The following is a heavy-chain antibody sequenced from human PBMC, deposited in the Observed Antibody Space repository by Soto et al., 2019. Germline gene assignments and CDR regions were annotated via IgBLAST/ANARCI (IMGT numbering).Heavy chain of an antibody. J-gene: IGHJ4*02. CDR1: GFTFSTYA. CDR3: AKRVAASGSGWDY. CDR2: ISYNGADR. Sequence: EVQLLESGGGLVQPGESLRLSCAASGFTFSTYAMTWVRQAPGKGLEWVSGISYNGADRYYADSVRGRFTISRDNSKNTLYLQMNSLRAEDTALYCCAKRVAASGSGWDYWGQGTLVTVSS. V-gene: IGHV3-23*01. D-gene: IGHD6-13*01.